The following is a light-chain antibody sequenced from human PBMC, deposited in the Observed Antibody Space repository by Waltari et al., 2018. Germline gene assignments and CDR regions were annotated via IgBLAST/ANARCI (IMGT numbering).Light chain of an antibody. CDR2: SNN. CDR1: SSNLGSNP. CDR3: AAWDDSLNGVV. Sequence: QSVLPQPPSASGTPGQRVTISCSGRSSNLGSNPVNWYQQLPGTAPKLLIYSNNQRPSGVPDRFSGSKSGTSASLAISGLQSEDEADYYCAAWDDSLNGVVFGGGTKLTVL. J-gene: IGLJ2*01. V-gene: IGLV1-44*01.